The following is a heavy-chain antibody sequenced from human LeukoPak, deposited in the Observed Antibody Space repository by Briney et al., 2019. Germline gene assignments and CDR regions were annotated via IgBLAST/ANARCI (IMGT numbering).Heavy chain of an antibody. CDR2: IYSSGST. CDR1: GGSINNYY. J-gene: IGHJ4*02. V-gene: IGHV4-4*07. CDR3: ARDEYQLYFKL. D-gene: IGHD2-2*01. Sequence: SETLSLTCTVSGGSINNYYWSWIRRPAGKGLEWIGLIYSSGSTDYNPSLKNRVTMSVDMSKNQFSLKVTSVTAADTAVYYCARDEYQLYFKLWGQGTLVTVSS.